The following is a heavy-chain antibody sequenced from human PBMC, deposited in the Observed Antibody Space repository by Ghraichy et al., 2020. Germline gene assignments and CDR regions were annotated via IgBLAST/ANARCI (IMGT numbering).Heavy chain of an antibody. D-gene: IGHD3-3*01. CDR3: ARDRGDDFWSGFSMDV. CDR2: VFFSGST. Sequence: SQTLSLTCTVSGGSINSHYWSWIRQSPGKGLEWIGYVFFSGSTNYNPSLQSRVTISVDSSGKHFSLKMRSVTAADTAIYYCARDRGDDFWSGFSMDVWGPGTAVTVS. V-gene: IGHV4-59*11. CDR1: GGSINSHY. J-gene: IGHJ6*02.